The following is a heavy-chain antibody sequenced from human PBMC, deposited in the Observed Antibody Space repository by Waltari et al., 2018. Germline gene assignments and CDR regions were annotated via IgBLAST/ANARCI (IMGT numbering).Heavy chain of an antibody. V-gene: IGHV4-31*03. J-gene: IGHJ4*02. CDR1: GVSISRAGYS. CDR2: IYYSGST. Sequence: QVQLQESGPGLVKPSQTLSLTCTVSGVSISRAGYSWTLIPQHPGKGLEWIGYIYYSGSTYYNPSLKSRVTISVDTSKNQFSLKLSSVTAADTAVYYCARAPVGDSSGYYCDYWGQGTLVTVSS. D-gene: IGHD3-22*01. CDR3: ARAPVGDSSGYYCDY.